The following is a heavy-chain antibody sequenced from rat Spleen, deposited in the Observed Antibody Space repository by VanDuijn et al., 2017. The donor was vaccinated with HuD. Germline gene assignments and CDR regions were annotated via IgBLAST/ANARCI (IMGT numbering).Heavy chain of an antibody. D-gene: IGHD1-2*01. J-gene: IGHJ4*01. Sequence: EVQLVESGGGLVQPGRSLKLSCAASGFTFSDYYMAWVRQAPKKGLEWVASISYEGSSTYYGDSVKGRFTISRDNAKSTLYLQMNSLRSEDTATYYCARLSYSSYVMDAWGQGASVTVSS. V-gene: IGHV5-22*01. CDR2: ISYEGSST. CDR1: GFTFSDYY. CDR3: ARLSYSSYVMDA.